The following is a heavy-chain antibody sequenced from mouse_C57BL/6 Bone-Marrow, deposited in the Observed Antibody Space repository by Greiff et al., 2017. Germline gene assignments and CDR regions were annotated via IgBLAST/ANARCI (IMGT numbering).Heavy chain of an antibody. Sequence: QVQLQQSASELTRPGASVKLSCKASGYTFTSYGISYVKQRTGPGLEWIGETYPRSGNTYYNEKCEGRPRLTAEKSSRTAYMQLRSLISEDSAVYFCAREGYYYSMDFWGQGTSVTVSS. V-gene: IGHV1-81*01. D-gene: IGHD2-2*01. CDR3: AREGYYYSMDF. CDR1: GYTFTSYG. J-gene: IGHJ4*01. CDR2: TYPRSGNT.